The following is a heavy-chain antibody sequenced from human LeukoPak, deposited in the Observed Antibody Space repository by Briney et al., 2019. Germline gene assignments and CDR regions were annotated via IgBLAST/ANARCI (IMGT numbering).Heavy chain of an antibody. Sequence: GASVKVSCKASGGTFISYAISWVRQAPGQGLEWMGRIIPIFGTANYAQKFQGRVTITTDESTSTAYMELSSLRSEDTAVYYCARGNLERGYFDYWGQGTLVTVSS. CDR3: ARGNLERGYFDY. CDR1: GGTFISYA. CDR2: IIPIFGTA. J-gene: IGHJ4*02. D-gene: IGHD1-1*01. V-gene: IGHV1-69*05.